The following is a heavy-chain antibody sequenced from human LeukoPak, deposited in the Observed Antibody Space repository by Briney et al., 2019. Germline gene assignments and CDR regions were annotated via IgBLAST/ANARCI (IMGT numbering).Heavy chain of an antibody. V-gene: IGHV4-59*01. CDR3: AREGVTKYYFDY. D-gene: IGHD4-11*01. Sequence: SETLSLTCTVSGGSISSYYWSWIRQPPGKGLEWIGCIYYSGSTDYNPSLKSRVTISVDTSKNQFSLKLSSVTAADTAVYYCAREGVTKYYFDYWGQGTLVTVSS. CDR2: IYYSGST. J-gene: IGHJ4*02. CDR1: GGSISSYY.